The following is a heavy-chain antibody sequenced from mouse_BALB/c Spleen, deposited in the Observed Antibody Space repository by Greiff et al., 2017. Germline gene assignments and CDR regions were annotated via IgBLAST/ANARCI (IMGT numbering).Heavy chain of an antibody. D-gene: IGHD2-4*01. CDR3: GAECDYAGGCAY. V-gene: IGHV1-37*01. Sequence: VQLQQSGPELVKPGASVKVSCKASGYAFTSYNMYWVKQSHGKSLEWIGYIDPYNGGTSYNQKFKGKATLTVDKSSSTAHMELLSLTSEDTPVYYGGAECDYAGGCAYWGQGTLVTVAA. J-gene: IGHJ3*01. CDR2: IDPYNGGT. CDR1: GYAFTSYN.